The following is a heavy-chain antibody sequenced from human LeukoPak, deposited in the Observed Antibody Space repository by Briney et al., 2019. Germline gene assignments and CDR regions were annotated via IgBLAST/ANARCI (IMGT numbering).Heavy chain of an antibody. CDR1: GGSISSYY. V-gene: IGHV4-59*01. D-gene: IGHD3-10*01. CDR3: ARYGSGSYYTTYYYYGMDV. CDR2: SYYSGST. Sequence: SETLSLTCTVSGGSISSYYWSLIRQPPGKGLEWIGYSYYSGSTNYNPSLKSRVTISVDTSKNQFSLKLSSVTAADTAVYYCARYGSGSYYTTYYYYGMDVWGQGTTVTVSS. J-gene: IGHJ6*02.